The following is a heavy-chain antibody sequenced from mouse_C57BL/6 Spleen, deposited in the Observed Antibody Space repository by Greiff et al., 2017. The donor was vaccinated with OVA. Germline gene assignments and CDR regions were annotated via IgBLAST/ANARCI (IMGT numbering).Heavy chain of an antibody. Sequence: VQLKESGPELVKPGASVKMSCKASGYTFTDYNMHWVKQSHGKSLEWIGYINPNNGGTSYNQKFKGKATLTVNKSSSTAYMELRSLTSEDSAVYYYAGQLRAWFAYWGQGTLVTVSA. J-gene: IGHJ3*01. D-gene: IGHD3-2*02. V-gene: IGHV1-22*01. CDR3: AGQLRAWFAY. CDR1: GYTFTDYN. CDR2: INPNNGGT.